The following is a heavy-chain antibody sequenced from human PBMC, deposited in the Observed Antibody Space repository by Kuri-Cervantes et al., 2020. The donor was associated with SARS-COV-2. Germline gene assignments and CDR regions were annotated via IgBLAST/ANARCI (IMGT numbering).Heavy chain of an antibody. CDR2: ISVSANYP. Sequence: GESLKISCAASGFSFSDYYKGWVRQAPGRGLEWVSYISVSANYPNYADSVKGRFTISRHNASKSLYLQLNSLRADDSAIYYCARAASGYCAFDIWGQGTMVTVSS. V-gene: IGHV3-11*06. J-gene: IGHJ3*02. D-gene: IGHD5-12*01. CDR3: ARAASGYCAFDI. CDR1: GFSFSDYY.